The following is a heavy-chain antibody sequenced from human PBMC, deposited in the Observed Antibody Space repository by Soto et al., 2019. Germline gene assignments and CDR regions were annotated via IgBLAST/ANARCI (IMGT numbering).Heavy chain of an antibody. J-gene: IGHJ4*02. CDR1: GGSISSSPYY. Sequence: PSETLSLTCTVSGGSISSSPYYWGWIRQPPGKGLEWIGTIYYSGSAYYNPSLKSRVTISVDTSKNQFSLKLNSVTAADTAVYYCARGYDFWSGYPDFESPYYFDYWGQGTLVTVSS. D-gene: IGHD3-3*01. V-gene: IGHV4-39*01. CDR3: ARGYDFWSGYPDFESPYYFDY. CDR2: IYYSGSA.